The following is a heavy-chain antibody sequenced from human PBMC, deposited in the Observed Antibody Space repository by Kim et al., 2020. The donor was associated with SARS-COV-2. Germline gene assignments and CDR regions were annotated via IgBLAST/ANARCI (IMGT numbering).Heavy chain of an antibody. CDR3: ARSPTRLLHAFDI. V-gene: IGHV3-53*01. J-gene: IGHJ3*02. Sequence: YADSVKGRFTISRDNSKNTLYLQMNSLRAEDTAVYYCARSPTRLLHAFDIWGQGTMVTVSS. D-gene: IGHD1-26*01.